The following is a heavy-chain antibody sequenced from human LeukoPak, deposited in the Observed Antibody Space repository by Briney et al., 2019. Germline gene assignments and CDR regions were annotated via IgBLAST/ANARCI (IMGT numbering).Heavy chain of an antibody. CDR1: GFTFSSYA. CDR2: ISGSGGST. J-gene: IGHJ5*02. CDR3: AKYRATEKANWFDP. V-gene: IGHV3-23*01. D-gene: IGHD1-14*01. Sequence: PRASLRLSCAASGFTFSSYAMSWVRQAPGKGLEWVSAISGSGGSTYYADSVKGRFTISRDNSKNTLYLQMNSLRAEDTAVYYCAKYRATEKANWFDPWGQGTLVTVSS.